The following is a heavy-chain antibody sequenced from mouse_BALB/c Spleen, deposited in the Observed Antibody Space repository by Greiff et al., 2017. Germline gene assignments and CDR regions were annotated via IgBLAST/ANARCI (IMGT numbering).Heavy chain of an antibody. J-gene: IGHJ3*01. CDR2: INPSNGGT. V-gene: IGHV1S81*02. CDR1: GYTFTSYY. CDR3: TKPRQLGLQTWFAY. Sequence: QVQLQQPGAELVKPGASVKLSCKASGYTFTSYYMYWVKQRPGQGLEWIGGINPSNGGTNFNEKFKSKATLTVDKSSSTAYMQLSSLTSEDSAVYYCTKPRQLGLQTWFAYWGQGTLVTVSA. D-gene: IGHD3-2*01.